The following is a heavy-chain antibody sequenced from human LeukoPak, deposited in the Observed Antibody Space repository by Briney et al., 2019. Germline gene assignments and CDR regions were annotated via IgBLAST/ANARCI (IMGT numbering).Heavy chain of an antibody. V-gene: IGHV4-4*07. Sequence: SGTLSLTCSVSGGSISGYSWSWIRQSAAKGLEWIGRVYTSGNTNYNPSFKSRVTMSIDTSKKQFSLKLYTVTAADTAVYYCARDNPAGPWGQGTLVTVSS. CDR1: GGSISGYS. J-gene: IGHJ5*02. CDR3: ARDNPAGP. D-gene: IGHD1-14*01. CDR2: VYTSGNT.